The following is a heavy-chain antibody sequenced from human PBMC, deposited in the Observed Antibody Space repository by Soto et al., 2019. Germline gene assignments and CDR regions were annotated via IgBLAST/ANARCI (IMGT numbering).Heavy chain of an antibody. V-gene: IGHV3-30-3*01. CDR3: ARDRESLLFGELSAFDI. D-gene: IGHD3-10*01. CDR2: ISYDGSNK. CDR1: GFTFSSYA. Sequence: QVQLVESGGGVVQPGRSLRLSCAASGFTFSSYAMHWVRQAPGKGLEWVAVISYDGSNKYYADSVKGRFTISRDNSKNTLYLQMNSLRAEDTAVYYCARDRESLLFGELSAFDIWGQGTMVTVSS. J-gene: IGHJ3*02.